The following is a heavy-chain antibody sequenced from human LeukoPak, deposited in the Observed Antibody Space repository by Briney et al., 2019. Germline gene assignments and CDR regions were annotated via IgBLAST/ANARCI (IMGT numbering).Heavy chain of an antibody. D-gene: IGHD2-8*01. Sequence: ASVKVSCKASGYTFTSYYMHWVLQAPGQGLEWMGIINPSGGSTSYAQKFQGRVTMTRDTSTSTVYMELSSLRSEDTAVYYCASPPSHDCTNGVCYCFDYWGQGTLVTVSS. CDR1: GYTFTSYY. V-gene: IGHV1-46*01. CDR3: ASPPSHDCTNGVCYCFDY. J-gene: IGHJ4*02. CDR2: INPSGGST.